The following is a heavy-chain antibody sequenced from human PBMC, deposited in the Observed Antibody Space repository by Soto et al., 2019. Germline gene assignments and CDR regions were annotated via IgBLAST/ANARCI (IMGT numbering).Heavy chain of an antibody. Sequence: EVQLVESGGGLVKPGGSLRLSCAASGFTFSNAWMNWVRQAPGKGLEWVGRIKSKTDGGTTDYAAPVKGRFTISRDDSKDTRCLQMTSLITADSVVYSCPRLRAYCGGDCYPGWFFVLWGRGTLVPVSS. J-gene: IGHJ2*01. D-gene: IGHD2-21*02. CDR1: GFTFSNAW. CDR2: IKSKTDGGTT. CDR3: PRLRAYCGGDCYPGWFFVL. V-gene: IGHV3-15*07.